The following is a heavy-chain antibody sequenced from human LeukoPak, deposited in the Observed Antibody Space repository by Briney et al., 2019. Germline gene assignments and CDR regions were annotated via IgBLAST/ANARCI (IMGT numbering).Heavy chain of an antibody. Sequence: SETLSLTCTVSGGSISSSSYYWGWIRQPPGKGLEWIGSICYSGSTYYNPSLKSRVTISVDTSKNQFSLKLSSVTAADTAVYYCARDGLWGIAAAGPPGGYWGQGTLVTVSS. V-gene: IGHV4-39*02. J-gene: IGHJ4*02. CDR3: ARDGLWGIAAAGPPGGY. CDR1: GGSISSSSYY. D-gene: IGHD6-13*01. CDR2: ICYSGST.